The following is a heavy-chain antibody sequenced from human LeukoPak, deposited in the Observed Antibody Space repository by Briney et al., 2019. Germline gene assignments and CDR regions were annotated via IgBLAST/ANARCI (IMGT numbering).Heavy chain of an antibody. Sequence: PGGSLRLSCTASGFTFSSYGMDWIRQPPGKGLEWIGSIFYSGNTYDNPSLKSRVTISVDTSKNQFSLKLSSVTAADTAVYYCARVYVDIVATTDPKEYYFDYWGQGTLVTVSS. CDR2: IFYSGNT. CDR3: ARVYVDIVATTDPKEYYFDY. D-gene: IGHD5-12*01. V-gene: IGHV4-39*07. CDR1: GFTFSSYG. J-gene: IGHJ4*02.